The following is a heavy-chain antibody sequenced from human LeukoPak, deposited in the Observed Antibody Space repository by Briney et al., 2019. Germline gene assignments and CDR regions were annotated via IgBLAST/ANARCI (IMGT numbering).Heavy chain of an antibody. Sequence: SETLSLTCTVSGGSISSYYWSWIRQPAGKGLEWIGRIYTNGSTNYNPSLKSRVTMSVDTSKNQFSLKLSSVTAADTAVYYCASALYYYDSSGYYPNEYFQHWGQGTLVTVSS. J-gene: IGHJ1*01. V-gene: IGHV4-4*07. CDR1: GGSISSYY. D-gene: IGHD3-22*01. CDR2: IYTNGST. CDR3: ASALYYYDSSGYYPNEYFQH.